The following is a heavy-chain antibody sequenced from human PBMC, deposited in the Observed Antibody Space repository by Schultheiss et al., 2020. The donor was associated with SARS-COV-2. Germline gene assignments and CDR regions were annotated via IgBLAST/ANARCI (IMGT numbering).Heavy chain of an antibody. CDR3: ARDAGLTPTGGRGMDV. J-gene: IGHJ6*02. Sequence: GSLRLSCAVSGDFFSTYYWSWVRQPPGKGLEWIGYVRLSGSTDYNPSLRSRVTISVDTSKNQFSLRLTSVTAADTAVYYCARDAGLTPTGGRGMDVWGQGTTVTVSS. D-gene: IGHD3-16*01. V-gene: IGHV4-59*01. CDR2: VRLSGST. CDR1: GDFFSTYY.